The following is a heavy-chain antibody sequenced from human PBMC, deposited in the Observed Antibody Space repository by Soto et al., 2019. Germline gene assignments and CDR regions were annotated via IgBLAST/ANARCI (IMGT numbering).Heavy chain of an antibody. J-gene: IGHJ6*02. Sequence: ASVKISCKASGDTFSSYAISWVRQAPGQRHEWMGGIIPIFGTANYAQKFQGRVTITADESTSTAYMELSSLRSEDTAVYYCARVSDFCSSTSCYRYYGMDVWGQGTTVTVSS. CDR1: GDTFSSYA. V-gene: IGHV1-69*13. D-gene: IGHD2-2*01. CDR3: ARVSDFCSSTSCYRYYGMDV. CDR2: IIPIFGTA.